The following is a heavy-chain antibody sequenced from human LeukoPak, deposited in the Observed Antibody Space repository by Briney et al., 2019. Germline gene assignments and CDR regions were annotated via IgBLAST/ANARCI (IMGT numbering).Heavy chain of an antibody. CDR1: GFTFSNYA. CDR3: AKVPRGHYFDY. Sequence: GGSLRLSCAASGFTFSNYAISWVRQAPGKGLEWVSSISTGDSTYYANSVKGRFTISGDNSMNTVYLQMKSLRAEDTAVYYCAKVPRGHYFDYWGQGTLVTVSS. CDR2: ISTGDST. D-gene: IGHD3-10*01. J-gene: IGHJ4*02. V-gene: IGHV3-23*01.